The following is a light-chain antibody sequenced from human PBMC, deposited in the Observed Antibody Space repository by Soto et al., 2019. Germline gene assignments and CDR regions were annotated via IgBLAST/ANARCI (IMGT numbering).Light chain of an antibody. CDR3: QDFGSLPYT. J-gene: IGKJ2*01. CDR1: QSVSSSY. V-gene: IGKV3-20*01. Sequence: EIVLTQSPGTLSLSPGERATLSCRASQSVSSSYLAWYQQKPGQAPRLLIYGASSRATGIPDTFSGSGSGTDFTLTISRLEPEDFAVYYCQDFGSLPYTFGQGTKLQIK. CDR2: GAS.